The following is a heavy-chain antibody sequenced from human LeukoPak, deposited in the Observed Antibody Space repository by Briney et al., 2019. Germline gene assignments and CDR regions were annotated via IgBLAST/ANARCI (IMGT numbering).Heavy chain of an antibody. CDR2: ISAYNGNT. J-gene: IGHJ6*02. CDR1: GYTFTSYG. V-gene: IGHV1-18*01. Sequence: ASVKVSCKTSGYTFTSYGMHWVRQAPGQGLEWMGWISAYNGNTNYAQKLQGRVTMTTDTSTSTAYMELRSLRSDDTAVYYCARGLDKASWHGSNYYYGMDVWGQGTTVTVSS. CDR3: ARGLDKASWHGSNYYYGMDV. D-gene: IGHD5-18*01.